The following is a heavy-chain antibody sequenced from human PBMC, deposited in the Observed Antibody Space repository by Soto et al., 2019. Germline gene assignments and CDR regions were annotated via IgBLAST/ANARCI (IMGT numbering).Heavy chain of an antibody. CDR2: ISSGSRSI. J-gene: IGHJ4*02. Sequence: GGSLRLSCAASGFIFSRDSMNWVRQAAGKGLEWVSYISSGSRSIYYADSVKGRFTISRDNAKNSLYLQMNSLRDEDTAVYYCVPDLIDDYGDYISGFDSWGQGTLVTVSS. D-gene: IGHD4-17*01. CDR3: VPDLIDDYGDYISGFDS. V-gene: IGHV3-48*02. CDR1: GFIFSRDS.